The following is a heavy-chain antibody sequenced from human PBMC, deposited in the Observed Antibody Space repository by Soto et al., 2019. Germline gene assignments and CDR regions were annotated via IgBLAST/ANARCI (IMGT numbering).Heavy chain of an antibody. D-gene: IGHD3-3*01. Sequence: VSVKVSCKASGYTFTGYYMHWVRQAPGQGLERIGWINPNSGGTNYAQKFQGWVTMTRDTSINTAYMELSRLRSDDAAVYYCARDSNFYDFWSGYYYYYGMDVWGQGTTVTVSS. J-gene: IGHJ6*02. CDR3: ARDSNFYDFWSGYYYYYGMDV. CDR1: GYTFTGYY. V-gene: IGHV1-2*04. CDR2: INPNSGGT.